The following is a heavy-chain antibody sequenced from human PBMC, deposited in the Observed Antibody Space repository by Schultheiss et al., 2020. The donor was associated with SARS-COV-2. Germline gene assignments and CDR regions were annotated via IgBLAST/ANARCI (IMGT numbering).Heavy chain of an antibody. Sequence: GALRLSCAASGFTFSSYAMSWVRQAPGKGLEWVSAISGSGGSTYYADSVKGRFTISRDNSKNTLYLQMNSLRAEDTAVYYCAKALLVDHYYGMDVWGQGTTVTVSS. J-gene: IGHJ6*02. CDR2: ISGSGGST. CDR3: AKALLVDHYYGMDV. CDR1: GFTFSSYA. V-gene: IGHV3-23*01. D-gene: IGHD3-10*01.